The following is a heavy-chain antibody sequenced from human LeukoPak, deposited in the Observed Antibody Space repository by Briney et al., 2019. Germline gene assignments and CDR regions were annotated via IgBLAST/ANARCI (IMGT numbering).Heavy chain of an antibody. D-gene: IGHD5-18*01. CDR1: GGSISSYY. Sequence: PSETLSLTCTVSGGSISSYYWSWIRQPPGKGLEWIGYIYYSGSTNYNPSLKSRVTISVDTSTNQFSLKLSSVTAADTAVYYCARRKGDTAMVMFDYWGQGTLVTVSS. J-gene: IGHJ4*02. CDR2: IYYSGST. CDR3: ARRKGDTAMVMFDY. V-gene: IGHV4-59*08.